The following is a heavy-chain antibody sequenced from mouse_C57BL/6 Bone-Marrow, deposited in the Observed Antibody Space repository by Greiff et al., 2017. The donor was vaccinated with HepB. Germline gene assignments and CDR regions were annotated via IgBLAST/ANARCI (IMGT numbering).Heavy chain of an antibody. CDR2: FHPYNDDT. V-gene: IGHV1-47*01. D-gene: IGHD1-1*01. CDR3: ARGPHYYGSSYAMDY. Sequence: VQLQESGAELVKPGASVKMSCKASGYTFTTYPIEWMKQNHGKSLEWIGNFHPYNDDTKYNEKFKGKATLTVEKSSSTVYLELSRLTSDDSAVYYCARGPHYYGSSYAMDYWGQGTSVTVSS. J-gene: IGHJ4*01. CDR1: GYTFTTYP.